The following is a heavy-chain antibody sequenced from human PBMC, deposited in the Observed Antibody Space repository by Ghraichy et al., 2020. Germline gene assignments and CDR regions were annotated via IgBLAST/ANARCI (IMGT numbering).Heavy chain of an antibody. V-gene: IGHV4-34*01. CDR1: GGSFSGYY. Sequence: SETLSLTCAVYGGSFSGYYWSWIRQPPGKGLEWIGEINHSGSTNYNPSLKSRVTISVEKSKNQFPLNLSSVTAADTAVYYCARVIRADYGDYSYYYCGMDVWGQGTTVTVSS. D-gene: IGHD4-17*01. CDR3: ARVIRADYGDYSYYYCGMDV. J-gene: IGHJ6*02. CDR2: INHSGST.